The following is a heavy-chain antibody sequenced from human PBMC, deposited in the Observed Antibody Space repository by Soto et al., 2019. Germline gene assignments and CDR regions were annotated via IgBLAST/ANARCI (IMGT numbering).Heavy chain of an antibody. D-gene: IGHD6-13*01. CDR1: GGSISSGDYY. J-gene: IGHJ5*02. CDR3: ARGQLVLEFDP. Sequence: QVQLQESGPGLVKPSQTLSLTCTVSGGSISSGDYYWSWIRQPPGKGLEWIGYIYYSGSTYYNPSLKSXXTXSXXTSKNQFSLKLSSVTAADTAVYSCARGQLVLEFDPWGQGTLVTVSS. CDR2: IYYSGST. V-gene: IGHV4-30-4*01.